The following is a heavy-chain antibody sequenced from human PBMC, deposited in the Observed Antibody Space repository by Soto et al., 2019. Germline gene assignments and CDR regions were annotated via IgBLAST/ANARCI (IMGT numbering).Heavy chain of an antibody. CDR3: TTPRSSWHPVFDY. CDR2: IRSKANSYAT. Sequence: GGSLRLSCAASGFTFSGSAMHWVRQASGKGLEWVGRIRSKANSYATAYAASVKGRFTISRDDSKNTAYLQMNSLKTEDTAVYYCTTPRSSWHPVFDYWGQGTLVTVS. V-gene: IGHV3-73*01. J-gene: IGHJ4*02. D-gene: IGHD6-13*01. CDR1: GFTFSGSA.